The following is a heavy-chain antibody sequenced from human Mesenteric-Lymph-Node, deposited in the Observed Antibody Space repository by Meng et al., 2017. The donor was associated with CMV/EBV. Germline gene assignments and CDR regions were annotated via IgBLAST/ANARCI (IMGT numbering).Heavy chain of an antibody. V-gene: IGHV3-30-3*01. Sequence: GESLKISCAASGFTFSTYAMHWVRQAPGKGLEWVAVISYDGSNKYDADSVKGRFTVSRDNSKNTLYLQMNSLRAEDTAAYYCARGGRYFDWLLYFDYWGQGTLVTVSS. J-gene: IGHJ4*02. D-gene: IGHD3-9*01. CDR3: ARGGRYFDWLLYFDY. CDR1: GFTFSTYA. CDR2: ISYDGSNK.